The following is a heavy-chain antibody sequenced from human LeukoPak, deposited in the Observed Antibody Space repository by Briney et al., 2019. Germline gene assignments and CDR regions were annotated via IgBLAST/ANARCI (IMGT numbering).Heavy chain of an antibody. V-gene: IGHV4-34*01. CDR2: INHSGST. CDR3: ARDAYCGGDCTDAFDI. Sequence: SETLSLTWAVYGGSFSGYYWSWIRQPPGKGLEWIGEINHSGSTNYNPSLKSRVTISVDTSKNQFSLKLSSVTAADTAVYYCARDAYCGGDCTDAFDIWGQGTMVTVSS. CDR1: GGSFSGYY. J-gene: IGHJ3*02. D-gene: IGHD2-21*02.